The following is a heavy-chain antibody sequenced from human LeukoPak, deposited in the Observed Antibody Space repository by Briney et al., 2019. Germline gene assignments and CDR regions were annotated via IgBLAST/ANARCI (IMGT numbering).Heavy chain of an antibody. J-gene: IGHJ6*03. D-gene: IGHD3-22*01. Sequence: GASVKVSCKASGYTFTGYYMHWVRQAPGQGLEWMGRINPNSGGTNYAQKFQGRVTMTRDTSISTAYMELSRLRSDDTAVYYCARSLRYYDSSGYRHYYYMDVWGKGTTVTVSS. CDR1: GYTFTGYY. CDR3: ARSLRYYDSSGYRHYYYMDV. V-gene: IGHV1-2*06. CDR2: INPNSGGT.